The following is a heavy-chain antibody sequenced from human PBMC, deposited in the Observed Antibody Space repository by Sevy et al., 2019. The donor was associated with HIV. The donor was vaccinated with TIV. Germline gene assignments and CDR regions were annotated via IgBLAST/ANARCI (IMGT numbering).Heavy chain of an antibody. V-gene: IGHV3-7*04. CDR1: GFTFNRYW. J-gene: IGHJ4*02. D-gene: IGHD3-10*02. CDR3: ARALLFEDSAYRPVDY. CDR2: IEYDGSEK. Sequence: GGSLRLSCAASGFTFNRYWMTWLRQAPGKGLEWLSTIEYDGSEKKYVDSVQGRFTISRDNAKNSLYLQMNSLRAEDTAIYYCARALLFEDSAYRPVDYWGQGSLVTVSS.